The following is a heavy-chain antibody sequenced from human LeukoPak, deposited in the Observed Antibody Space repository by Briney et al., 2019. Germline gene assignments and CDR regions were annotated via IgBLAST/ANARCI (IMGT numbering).Heavy chain of an antibody. V-gene: IGHV3-30*18. CDR3: AKDERYYGMDV. J-gene: IGHJ6*02. CDR2: ISYDGSNK. Sequence: PGGSLRLSCAASGFNLSSYGMQWVRQAPGKGLEWVAVISYDGSNKYYADSVKGRFTISRDNSKNTLYLQMNSLRAEDTAVYYCAKDERYYGMDVWGQGTTVTVSS. CDR1: GFNLSSYG.